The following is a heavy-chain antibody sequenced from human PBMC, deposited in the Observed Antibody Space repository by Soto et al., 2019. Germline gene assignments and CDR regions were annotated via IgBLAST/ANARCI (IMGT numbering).Heavy chain of an antibody. CDR1: GFTFSSYA. CDR2: ISGSGGST. D-gene: IGHD1-20*01. V-gene: IGHV3-23*01. CDR3: AKDHVSYNWNDPDLDY. Sequence: GGSLRLSCAASGFTFSSYAMSWVRQAPGKGLEWVSAISGSGGSTYYADSVKGRFTISRDNSKNTLYLQMNSLRAEDTAVYYSAKDHVSYNWNDPDLDYWGQGTLVTVSS. J-gene: IGHJ4*02.